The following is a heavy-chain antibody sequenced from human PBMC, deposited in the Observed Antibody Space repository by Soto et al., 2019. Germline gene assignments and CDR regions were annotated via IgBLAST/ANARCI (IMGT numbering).Heavy chain of an antibody. CDR3: ATRTPIYFYGMDV. CDR2: INAGNGNT. CDR1: GYTFTSYA. Sequence: RASVKVSCKASGYTFTSYAMHWVRQAPGQRLEWMGCINAGNGNTKYSQKFQGRVTITRDTSASTAYMELSSLRSEDTAVYYCATRTPIYFYGMDVWGQGTTVTVSS. J-gene: IGHJ6*02. V-gene: IGHV1-3*01.